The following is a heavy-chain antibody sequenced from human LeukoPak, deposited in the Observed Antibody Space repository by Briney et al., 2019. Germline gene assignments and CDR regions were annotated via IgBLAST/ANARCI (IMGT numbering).Heavy chain of an antibody. CDR3: ARDSTLGGFDP. V-gene: IGHV3-7*01. D-gene: IGHD3-16*01. Sequence: PGGSLTLSCPASGFTFSRYWMGWVRQAPGRGRGWVANIKQDGSEKYYVDSVKGRFTISRDNAKNSLYLQMNSLRAEDTAVYYCARDSTLGGFDPWGQGTLVTVSS. CDR1: GFTFSRYW. J-gene: IGHJ5*02. CDR2: IKQDGSEK.